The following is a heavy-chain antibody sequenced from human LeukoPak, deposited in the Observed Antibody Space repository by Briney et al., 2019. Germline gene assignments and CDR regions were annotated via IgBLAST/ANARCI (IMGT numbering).Heavy chain of an antibody. V-gene: IGHV3-21*01. CDR3: ARGHSGSYQRNDAFDI. CDR1: GFTFSGYS. D-gene: IGHD1-26*01. J-gene: IGHJ3*02. CDR2: ITNSSYFI. Sequence: PGGSLRLSCAASGFTFSGYSMNWVRQAPGKGLEWVSSITNSSYFIYYADSMKGRFTVSRDNAMNSLYLQMNSLRAEDTAVYYCARGHSGSYQRNDAFDIWGQGTTVTVSS.